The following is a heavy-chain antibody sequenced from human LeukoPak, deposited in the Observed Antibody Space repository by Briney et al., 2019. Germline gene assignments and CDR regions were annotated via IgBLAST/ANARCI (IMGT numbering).Heavy chain of an antibody. CDR3: ARVARIAVAGTVPLFYVDY. V-gene: IGHV1-2*02. Sequence: GASVTVSFKASGYTFTGYYMHWVRQAPGQGLEWMGWINPNSGGTNYAQKFQGRVTMTRDTSISTAYMELSRLRSDDTAVYYCARVARIAVAGTVPLFYVDYWGQGTLVTVSS. CDR2: INPNSGGT. D-gene: IGHD6-19*01. CDR1: GYTFTGYY. J-gene: IGHJ4*02.